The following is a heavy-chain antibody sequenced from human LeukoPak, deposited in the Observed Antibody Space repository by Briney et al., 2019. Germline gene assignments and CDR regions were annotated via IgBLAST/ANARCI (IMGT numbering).Heavy chain of an antibody. Sequence: GGSLRLSCAASGFTFSSYSMNWVRQAPGKGLEWVSYISSSSSTIYYADSVKGRFTISRDNAKNSLYLQMNSLRAEDTAVYYCARGVRSSTSCYFDYWGQGTLVTVSS. CDR1: GFTFSSYS. J-gene: IGHJ4*02. CDR3: ARGVRSSTSCYFDY. D-gene: IGHD2-2*01. V-gene: IGHV3-48*01. CDR2: ISSSSSTI.